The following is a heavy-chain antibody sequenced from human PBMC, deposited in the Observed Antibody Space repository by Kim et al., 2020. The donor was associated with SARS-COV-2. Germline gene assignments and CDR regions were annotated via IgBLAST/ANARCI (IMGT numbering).Heavy chain of an antibody. CDR3: AREGSSGWSLDN. Sequence: GGSLRLSCAASGFTLSSYSMHWVRQAPGKGLEWVAVISYGTYNEYYADSVKGRFTISRDNSKRTLYLEMTSLRVEDTSLYYCAREGSSGWSLDNWGQGTLVTVSS. V-gene: IGHV3-30-3*01. D-gene: IGHD6-19*01. CDR2: ISYGTYNE. CDR1: GFTLSSYS. J-gene: IGHJ4*02.